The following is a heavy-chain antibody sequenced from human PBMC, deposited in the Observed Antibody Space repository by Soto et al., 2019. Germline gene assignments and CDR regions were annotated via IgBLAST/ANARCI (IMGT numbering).Heavy chain of an antibody. J-gene: IGHJ4*01. CDR1: GDTFTDYY. CDR2: VNPSGGHT. V-gene: IGHV1-46*01. D-gene: IGHD2-21*02. Sequence: QVQLVQSGAEVKKPGASVKVSCKASGDTFTDYYIHWERQAPGQGLEWMGTVNPSGGHTTYAQHFLGRMTMTRDTFTSTLYMELTSLTSGDTAVYYCARGEDVVVVTASLDYWGHGTLGTVSS. CDR3: ARGEDVVVVTASLDY.